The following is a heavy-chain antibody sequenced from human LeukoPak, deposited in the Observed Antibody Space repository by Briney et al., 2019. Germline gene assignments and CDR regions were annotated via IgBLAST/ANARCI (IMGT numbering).Heavy chain of an antibody. CDR2: INPNSGGT. Sequence: ASVKVSCKASGYTFTDYYMHWVRQAPGQGLEWMGWINPNSGGTNYAQKFQGRVTMTRDTSISTAYMELSRLRSDDTAVYYCARVITTAYYYYGMDVWGQGTTVTVSS. CDR3: ARVITTAYYYYGMDV. J-gene: IGHJ6*02. V-gene: IGHV1-2*02. D-gene: IGHD3-22*01. CDR1: GYTFTDYY.